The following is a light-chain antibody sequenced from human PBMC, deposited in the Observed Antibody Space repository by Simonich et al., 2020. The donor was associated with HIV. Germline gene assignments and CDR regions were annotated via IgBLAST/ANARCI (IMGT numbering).Light chain of an antibody. CDR2: GAS. J-gene: IGKJ2*01. Sequence: EIVMTQSPATLSVSPGERATLSCRASQSVSSNLAWYQQRPGQAPRRLIYGASTRATGIPARFSGSGSGTEFTLTISSMQSEDFALYYCQQYNNWPPAPMYTFGQGTKLEIK. CDR3: QQYNNWPPAPMYT. V-gene: IGKV3-15*01. CDR1: QSVSSN.